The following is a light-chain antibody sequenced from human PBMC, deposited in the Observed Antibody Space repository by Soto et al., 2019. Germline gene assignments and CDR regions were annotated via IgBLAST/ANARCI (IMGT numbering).Light chain of an antibody. CDR3: HHLHIYPIT. CDR2: GAI. V-gene: IGKV1-9*01. Sequence: DIQLTQSPSLLSTFVGDRVTITCRASQGIASNLAWYQQKPGKAPKLLIYGAITLQSGVPSRFSGSGSGTQFTLTITSLQPEDFATYYCHHLHIYPITFGQGTRLEIK. J-gene: IGKJ5*01. CDR1: QGIASN.